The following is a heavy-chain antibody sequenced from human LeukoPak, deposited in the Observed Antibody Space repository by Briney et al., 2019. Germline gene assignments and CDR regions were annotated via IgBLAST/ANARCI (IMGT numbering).Heavy chain of an antibody. D-gene: IGHD1-26*01. CDR3: ARGGGYYAIDY. CDR1: GFTFSSYA. J-gene: IGHJ4*02. Sequence: GGSLRLSCAASGFTFSSYAMSWVRQAPGKGLEWVSYISSGSGTIYYADSVKGRFTISRDNSKNTLYLQMNNLRAEDTAVYYCARGGGYYAIDYWGQGTLATVSS. V-gene: IGHV3-23*01. CDR2: ISSGSGTI.